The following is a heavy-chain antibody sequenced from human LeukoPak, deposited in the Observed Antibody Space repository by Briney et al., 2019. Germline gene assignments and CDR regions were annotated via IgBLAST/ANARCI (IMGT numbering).Heavy chain of an antibody. CDR1: GFSFRRYY. CDR3: ARQGFDSGFDY. D-gene: IGHD2-21*01. J-gene: IGHJ4*01. Sequence: GGSLRPSCAASGFSFRRYYMSWVRQAPGKGLQWVSVLFSGGDTYYADSVEDRFSISRDSSGETLFLQMNSLRADDTAVYYCARQGFDSGFDYWGHGTMVTVSS. CDR2: LFSGGDT. V-gene: IGHV3-66*04.